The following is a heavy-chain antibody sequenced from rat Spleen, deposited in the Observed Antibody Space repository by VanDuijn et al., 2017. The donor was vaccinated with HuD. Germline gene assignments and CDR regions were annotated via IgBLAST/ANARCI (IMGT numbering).Heavy chain of an antibody. D-gene: IGHD3-7*01. CDR3: ARRSPPYYTFFDY. J-gene: IGHJ2*01. CDR1: GYTFTSYY. Sequence: QVQLQQSGAELAKPGSSVKISCKASGYTFTSYYISWIKQTTGQGLEYIGYINAGSGNTNYNEKFKGKATLTVDRSSSTAFMQLSSLTPDDSVVYYCARRSPPYYTFFDYWGQGLMVTVSS. CDR2: INAGSGNT. V-gene: IGHV1-43*01.